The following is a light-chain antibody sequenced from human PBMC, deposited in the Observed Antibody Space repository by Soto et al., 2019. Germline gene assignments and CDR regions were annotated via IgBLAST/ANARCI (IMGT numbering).Light chain of an antibody. J-gene: IGLJ2*01. CDR1: GSNIGAGYD. Sequence: QSVLTQPPSVSGAPGQRVTISCAGSGSNIGAGYDVHWYQQLPGTAPKLLIYDNSNRPSGVPDRFSGSKSGTSASLAITGLQAEDGTDYYCQSYDSRLSAVVFGGGTKLTVL. CDR3: QSYDSRLSAVV. CDR2: DNS. V-gene: IGLV1-40*01.